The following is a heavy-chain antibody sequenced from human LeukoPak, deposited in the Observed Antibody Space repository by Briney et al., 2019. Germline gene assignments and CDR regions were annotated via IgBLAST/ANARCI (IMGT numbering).Heavy chain of an antibody. V-gene: IGHV1-24*01. CDR2: FDPEDGET. J-gene: IGHJ4*02. CDR3: ATNPIVAGADSRLPQSDY. D-gene: IGHD6-19*01. Sequence: ASVKVSCKVSGYTLTELSMHWVRQAPGKGLEWMGGFDPEDGETIYAQKFQGRVTMAEDTSTDTAYMELSSLRSEDTAVYYCATNPIVAGADSRLPQSDYWGQGTLVTVSS. CDR1: GYTLTELS.